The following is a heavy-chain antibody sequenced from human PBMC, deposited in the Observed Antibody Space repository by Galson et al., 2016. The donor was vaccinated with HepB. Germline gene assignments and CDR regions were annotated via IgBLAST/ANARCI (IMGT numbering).Heavy chain of an antibody. CDR3: ARGPVAGYQQLPPDY. CDR2: IIPFLGSA. D-gene: IGHD6-13*01. V-gene: IGHV1-69*13. CDR1: GDTFSNSG. Sequence: SVKVSCKASGDTFSNSGLSWVRQAPGQGLEWMGGIIPFLGSAKYAQKSHGRSTITADDSTTTAYMELTSLGSEATAVYYCARGPVAGYQQLPPDYWGQGTQVTVSS. J-gene: IGHJ4*02.